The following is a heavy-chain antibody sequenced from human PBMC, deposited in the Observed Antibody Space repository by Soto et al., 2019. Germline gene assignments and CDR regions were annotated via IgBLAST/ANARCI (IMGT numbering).Heavy chain of an antibody. D-gene: IGHD2-15*01. CDR1: GGTFSSYA. V-gene: IGHV1-69*01. J-gene: IGHJ6*02. CDR2: IIPIFGTA. CDR3: ARDWGMVAAKLDYYYGMDV. Sequence: QVQLVQSGAEVKKPGSSVKVSCKASGGTFSSYAISWVRQAPGQGLEWMGGIIPIFGTANYAQKFRGRVTITADESTSTAYMELSSLRSEDTAVYYCARDWGMVAAKLDYYYGMDVWGQGTTVTVSS.